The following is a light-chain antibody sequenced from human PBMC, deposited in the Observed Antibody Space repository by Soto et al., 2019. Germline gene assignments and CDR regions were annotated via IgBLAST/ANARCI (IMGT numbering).Light chain of an antibody. V-gene: IGKV2-30*01. J-gene: IGKJ1*01. Sequence: EVVMTQSPLSLPVTLGQPASISCRSSQSLVNSDGNTYLNWFHQRPGQSPRRLIYKVSNRDSGVPDTFSRSGSGTDFTLSISRVEAEDVGVYYCMQGSHWPRTFGQGTRVEIK. CDR1: QSLVNSDGNTY. CDR3: MQGSHWPRT. CDR2: KVS.